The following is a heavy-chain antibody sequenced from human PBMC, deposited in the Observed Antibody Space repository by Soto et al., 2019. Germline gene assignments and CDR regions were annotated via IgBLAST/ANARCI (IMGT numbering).Heavy chain of an antibody. Sequence: GGSLRLSCAASGFTFSSYAMSWVRQAPGKGLEWVSAISGSGGSTYYADSVKGRFTISRDNSKNTLYLQMNSLRAEDTAVYYCAKARAQYYDFWSGYPVDYWGQGTLFTVSS. CDR1: GFTFSSYA. J-gene: IGHJ4*02. CDR3: AKARAQYYDFWSGYPVDY. CDR2: ISGSGGST. D-gene: IGHD3-3*01. V-gene: IGHV3-23*01.